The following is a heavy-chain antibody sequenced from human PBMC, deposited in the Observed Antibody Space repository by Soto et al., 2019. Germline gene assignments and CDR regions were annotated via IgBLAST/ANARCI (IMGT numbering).Heavy chain of an antibody. CDR1: GFSLSTSGVG. D-gene: IGHD3-3*01. V-gene: IGHV2-5*01. CDR3: AHRPDGPEASAIFGVVIIRSNWFDP. J-gene: IGHJ5*02. CDR2: IYWNDDK. Sequence: SGPTLVNPTQTLTLTCTFSGFSLSTSGVGVGWIRQPPGKALEWLALIYWNDDKRYSPSLKSRLTITKDTSKNQVVLTMTNMDPVDTATYYCAHRPDGPEASAIFGVVIIRSNWFDPWGQGTLVTVSS.